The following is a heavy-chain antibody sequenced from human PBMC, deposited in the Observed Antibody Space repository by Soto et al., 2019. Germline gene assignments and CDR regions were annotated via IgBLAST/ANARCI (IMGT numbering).Heavy chain of an antibody. Sequence: GGSLRLSCAASGFTFSSYGMHWVRQAPGKGLEWMAVISYDGSNKYYADSVKGRFTISRDNSKNTLYLQMNSLRAEDTAVYYCAKDYKDRHYYGSGSYYPPYYYYGMDVWGQGTTVTVSS. CDR1: GFTFSSYG. J-gene: IGHJ6*02. CDR3: AKDYKDRHYYGSGSYYPPYYYYGMDV. D-gene: IGHD3-10*01. V-gene: IGHV3-30*18. CDR2: ISYDGSNK.